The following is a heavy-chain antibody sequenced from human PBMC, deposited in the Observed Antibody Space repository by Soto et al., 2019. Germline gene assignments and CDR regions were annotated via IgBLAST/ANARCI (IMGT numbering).Heavy chain of an antibody. Sequence: LRLSCAASGFTFSSYSMNWVRQAPGKGLEWVSAINWIGGSTNYADSMKGRFTISRDNAKNSLYLQMSSLRAEDTALYYCARHGGTPDLYFDYWGQGTPVTVSS. D-gene: IGHD3-16*01. CDR2: INWIGGST. CDR1: GFTFSSYS. V-gene: IGHV3-20*04. CDR3: ARHGGTPDLYFDY. J-gene: IGHJ4*02.